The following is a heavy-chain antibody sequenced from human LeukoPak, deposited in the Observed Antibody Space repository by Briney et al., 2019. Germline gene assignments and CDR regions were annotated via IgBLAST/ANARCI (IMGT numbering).Heavy chain of an antibody. CDR3: ARYLIVVVPHLIFDP. V-gene: IGHV3-30*03. J-gene: IGHJ5*02. CDR1: GFSFRSYG. Sequence: GGSLRLSCAASGFSFRSYGMHWVRQAPGKGLEWVAVISYDGSNKYYADSVKGRFTISRDNSKNALYLQMNSLRAEDTAVYYCARYLIVVVPHLIFDPWGQGTLVTVSS. CDR2: ISYDGSNK. D-gene: IGHD2-2*01.